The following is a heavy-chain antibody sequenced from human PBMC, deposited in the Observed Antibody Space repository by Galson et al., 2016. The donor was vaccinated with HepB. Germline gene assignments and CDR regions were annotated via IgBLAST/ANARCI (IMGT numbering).Heavy chain of an antibody. CDR1: GGTFSSFA. CDR3: GGTTRGQYDSGRYEFNY. CDR2: IIPMFGTP. V-gene: IGHV1-69*13. Sequence: SVKVSCKASGGTFSSFAINWVRQAPGQGLEWMGGIIPMFGTPNHAQKFRGRVTITADESTSTAYMELSSLRSQGTAVYFFGGTTRGQYDSGRYEFNYWGQGTLVTVSS. D-gene: IGHD3-10*01. J-gene: IGHJ4*02.